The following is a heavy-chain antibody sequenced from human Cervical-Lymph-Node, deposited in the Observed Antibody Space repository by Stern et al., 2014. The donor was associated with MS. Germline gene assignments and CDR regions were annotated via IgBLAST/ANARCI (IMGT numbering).Heavy chain of an antibody. CDR3: AHRDDWQFEIAY. CDR1: GFSLTANGVA. J-gene: IGHJ4*02. D-gene: IGHD3-9*01. CDR2: IYWDDET. Sequence: QVPLQESGPTLVIPTQTLTLTCTFSGFSLTANGVAVGWIRQPPGKALEWLALIYWDDETRYSPSLKSRLTITKDTSKNQVFLTMTNVEPVDTATYYCAHRDDWQFEIAYWGQGILVTVSS. V-gene: IGHV2-5*02.